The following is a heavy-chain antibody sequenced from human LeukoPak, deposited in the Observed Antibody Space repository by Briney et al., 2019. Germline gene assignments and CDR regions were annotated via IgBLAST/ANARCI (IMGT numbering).Heavy chain of an antibody. CDR3: ASTRGWGAFDI. Sequence: PSETLSLTCTVSGGSISIGGYYWSWIRQHPGKGLEWIGYIYYSGSTYYNPSLKSRVTISVDTSKNQFSLKLSSVTAADTAVYYCASTRGWGAFDIWGQGTMVTVSS. D-gene: IGHD1-26*01. CDR1: GGSISIGGYY. J-gene: IGHJ3*02. V-gene: IGHV4-31*03. CDR2: IYYSGST.